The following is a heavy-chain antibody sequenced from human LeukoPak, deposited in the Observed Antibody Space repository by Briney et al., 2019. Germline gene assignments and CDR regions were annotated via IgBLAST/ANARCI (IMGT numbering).Heavy chain of an antibody. V-gene: IGHV3-30-3*01. CDR1: GFTFSSYA. Sequence: GGSLRLSCAASGFTFSSYAMHWVRQAPGKGLEWVAVISYDGSNKYYADSVKGRFTISRDNSKNTLYLQMNSLRAEDTAVYYCARLRYSSAHYDSWGQGTLVTVSS. J-gene: IGHJ4*02. D-gene: IGHD6-19*01. CDR2: ISYDGSNK. CDR3: ARLRYSSAHYDS.